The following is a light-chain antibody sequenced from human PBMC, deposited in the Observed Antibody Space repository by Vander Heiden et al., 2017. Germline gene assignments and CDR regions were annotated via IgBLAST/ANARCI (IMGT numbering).Light chain of an antibody. Sequence: VSPGERATLSCRASQSVSSNLAWYQQKPGQAPRLLIYGASTRATGIPARFSGSGSGTELTLTISSLQSEDFAVYYCQQYNNWPPNTFGQGTKLEIK. CDR2: GAS. CDR1: QSVSSN. CDR3: QQYNNWPPNT. V-gene: IGKV3-15*01. J-gene: IGKJ2*01.